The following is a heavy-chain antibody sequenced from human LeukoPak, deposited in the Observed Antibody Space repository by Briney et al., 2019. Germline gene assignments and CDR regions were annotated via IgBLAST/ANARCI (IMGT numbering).Heavy chain of an antibody. V-gene: IGHV1-24*01. J-gene: IGHJ4*02. CDR2: FDPEDGET. D-gene: IGHD1-26*01. CDR3: AAIQVGAEKPFDY. CDR1: GYTLTELS. Sequence: ASVKVSCKVSGYTLTELSMHWVRQAPGKGLEWMGGFDPEDGETIYAQKFQGRVTMTEGTSTDTAYMELSSLRSEDTAVYYCAAIQVGAEKPFDYWGQGTLVTVSS.